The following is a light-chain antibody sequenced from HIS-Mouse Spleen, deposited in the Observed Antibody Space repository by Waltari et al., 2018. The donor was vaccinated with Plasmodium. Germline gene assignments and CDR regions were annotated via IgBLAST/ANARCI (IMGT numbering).Light chain of an antibody. Sequence: SVGDRVTITCRASQSISSWLAWYQQKPGKAPKLLIYKASSLESGVPSRFSGSGSGTEFTLTISSLQPDDFATYYCQQYNSYSYTFGQGTKLEIK. V-gene: IGKV1-5*03. CDR3: QQYNSYSYT. CDR2: KAS. J-gene: IGKJ2*01. CDR1: QSISSW.